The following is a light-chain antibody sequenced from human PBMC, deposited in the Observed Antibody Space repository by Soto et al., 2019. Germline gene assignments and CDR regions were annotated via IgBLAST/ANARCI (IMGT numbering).Light chain of an antibody. J-gene: IGKJ2*01. CDR3: QQSYSTPYT. Sequence: DIQMTQSPCSLSASVGDRVTLTCRASQSISSYLNWYQQKPGQAPELLIYAASSLQSGIPSRFSGSGSGTDFTLTISSLQPEDFATYYCQQSYSTPYTFGQGTKLEIK. V-gene: IGKV1-39*01. CDR2: AAS. CDR1: QSISSY.